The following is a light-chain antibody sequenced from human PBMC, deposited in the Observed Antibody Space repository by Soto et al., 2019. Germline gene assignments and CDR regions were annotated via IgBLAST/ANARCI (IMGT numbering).Light chain of an antibody. V-gene: IGLV2-8*01. Sequence: QCALTQPPSASGSPGQAVTISCTGTSTDIGGYNYVSWYQQHPGKAPKLMIYEVTKRPSGVPGRFSGSKSGNTASLTVSGLQAEDEADYYCSSYADSNTRVVLGGGTKVTVL. CDR3: SSYADSNTRVV. CDR2: EVT. CDR1: STDIGGYNY. J-gene: IGLJ3*02.